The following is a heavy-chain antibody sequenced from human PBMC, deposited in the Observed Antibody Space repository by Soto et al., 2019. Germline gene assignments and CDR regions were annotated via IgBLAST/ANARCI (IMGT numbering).Heavy chain of an antibody. CDR1: GFIFSSYA. D-gene: IGHD4-17*01. CDR3: TRADPTVTLSVFDP. CDR2: ISYDGSSK. Sequence: QVQLVESGGGVVQPGRSLRLSCAASGFIFSSYAMHWVRQAPGKGLEWVAVISYDGSSKYYADSVKGRFTISRDNSKNTLYLQMNSLSVEDTAVYCCTRADPTVTLSVFDPWGQGTLVTVSS. V-gene: IGHV3-30-3*01. J-gene: IGHJ5*02.